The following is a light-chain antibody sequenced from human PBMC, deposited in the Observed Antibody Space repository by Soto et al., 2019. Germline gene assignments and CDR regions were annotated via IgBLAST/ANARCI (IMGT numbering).Light chain of an antibody. Sequence: EIVLTQSPATLSLSPGERATLSCRASQSVSSYLAWYQQKPGQAPRLLIYDASNRATGIPARFSGSGSGTAFTLTSSSLEPEDFAVYYCQQRSNWPWTFGQGTKVEIK. V-gene: IGKV3-11*01. CDR1: QSVSSY. CDR3: QQRSNWPWT. CDR2: DAS. J-gene: IGKJ1*01.